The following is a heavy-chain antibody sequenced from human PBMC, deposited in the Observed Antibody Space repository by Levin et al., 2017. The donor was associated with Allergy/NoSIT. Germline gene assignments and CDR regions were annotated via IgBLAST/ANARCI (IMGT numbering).Heavy chain of an antibody. V-gene: IGHV3-21*01. CDR2: ISSSSSYI. CDR1: GFTFSSYS. J-gene: IGHJ6*02. Sequence: KHGESLKISCAASGFTFSSYSMNWVRQAPGKGLEWVSSISSSSSYIYYADSVKGRFTISRDNAKNSLYLQMNSLRAEDTAVYYCARDLVAGYGMDVWGQGTTVTVSS. CDR3: ARDLVAGYGMDV. D-gene: IGHD6-19*01.